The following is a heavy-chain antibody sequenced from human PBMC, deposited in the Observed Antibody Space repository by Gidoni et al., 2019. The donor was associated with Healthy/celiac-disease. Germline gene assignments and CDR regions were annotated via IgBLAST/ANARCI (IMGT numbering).Heavy chain of an antibody. CDR1: GFPVSSNY. J-gene: IGHJ4*02. CDR2: IYSGGST. Sequence: EVQLVESGGGLVQPGGSLRLSCAASGFPVSSNYMSWVRQAPGKGLEWVSVIYSGGSTYYADSVKGRFTISRDNSKNTLYLQMNSLRAEDTAVYYCARDNWNYGYYFDYWGQGTLVTVSS. D-gene: IGHD1-7*01. CDR3: ARDNWNYGYYFDY. V-gene: IGHV3-66*01.